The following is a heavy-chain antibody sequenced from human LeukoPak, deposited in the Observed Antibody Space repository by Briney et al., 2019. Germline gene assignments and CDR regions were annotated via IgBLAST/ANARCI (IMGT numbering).Heavy chain of an antibody. CDR1: GFTVSDHY. Sequence: GGSLRLSCAASGFTVSDHYMDWVRQAPGKGLEWVGRTRNKANGYTTEYAASVKGRFTISRDDSKNSLYLQMNSLKTEDTAVYYCARAVPVGYYFDYWGRGTLVTVSS. D-gene: IGHD4-17*01. CDR3: ARAVPVGYYFDY. V-gene: IGHV3-72*01. CDR2: TRNKANGYTT. J-gene: IGHJ4*02.